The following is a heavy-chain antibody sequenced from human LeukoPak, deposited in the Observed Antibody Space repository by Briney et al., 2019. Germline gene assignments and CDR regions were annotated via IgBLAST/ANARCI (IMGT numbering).Heavy chain of an antibody. Sequence: ASVKVSCKASGYTLTELSMHWVRQAPGKGLEWMGGFDPEDGETIYAQKFQGRVTMTEDTSTDTAYMELGSLRSDDTAVYYCASCHCTNGVCYGECEYFQHWGQGTLVTVSS. D-gene: IGHD2-8*01. CDR1: GYTLTELS. J-gene: IGHJ1*01. CDR2: FDPEDGET. CDR3: ASCHCTNGVCYGECEYFQH. V-gene: IGHV1-24*01.